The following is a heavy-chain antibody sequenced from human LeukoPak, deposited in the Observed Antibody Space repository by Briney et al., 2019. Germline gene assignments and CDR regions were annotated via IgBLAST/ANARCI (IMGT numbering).Heavy chain of an antibody. J-gene: IGHJ3*02. CDR3: ARWPGMIRGLFDI. CDR1: GGSISSGGYY. Sequence: SETLSLTCTVSGGSISSGGYYWSWIRQHPGKGLEWIGYSYNSGSTYYNPSLQSRVTISVDTSKNQFSLKLSSVTAADTAVYYCARWPGMIRGLFDIWGQGTMVTVSS. V-gene: IGHV4-31*03. CDR2: SYNSGST. D-gene: IGHD3-10*01.